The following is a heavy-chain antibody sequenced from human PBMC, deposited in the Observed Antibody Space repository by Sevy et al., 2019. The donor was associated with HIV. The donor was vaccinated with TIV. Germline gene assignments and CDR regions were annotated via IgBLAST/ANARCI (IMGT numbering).Heavy chain of an antibody. V-gene: IGHV3-74*01. CDR1: GYTFSSYW. J-gene: IGHJ4*02. Sequence: GGSLRLSCEGSGYTFSSYWMHWVRQAPGKGLEWVSRVNSDGDTAYADSVKGRFTMSRDNAENTMSLQMNSLRADDTGLYSCVAANSWEDYWGQGTLVTVSS. D-gene: IGHD6-13*01. CDR2: VNSDGDT. CDR3: VAANSWEDY.